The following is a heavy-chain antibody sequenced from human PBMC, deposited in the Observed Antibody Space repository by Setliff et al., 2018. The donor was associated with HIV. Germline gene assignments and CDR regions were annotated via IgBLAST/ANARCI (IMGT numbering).Heavy chain of an antibody. V-gene: IGHV4-39*07. J-gene: IGHJ6*02. Sequence: SETLSLTCTVSGGSMTSSNYYWGWIRQSPGRGLEWLGSIYQSGSTSYNPSLSSRLTISVDTSKNQVSLKLSSVTAADTAVYYCARDSPLNDYGDYGLGYYGMDVWGQGTTVTVSS. CDR1: GGSMTSSNYY. CDR3: ARDSPLNDYGDYGLGYYGMDV. D-gene: IGHD4-17*01. CDR2: IYQSGST.